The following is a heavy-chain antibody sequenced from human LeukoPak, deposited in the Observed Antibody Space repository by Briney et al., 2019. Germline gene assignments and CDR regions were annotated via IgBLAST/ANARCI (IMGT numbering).Heavy chain of an antibody. J-gene: IGHJ5*02. CDR2: INPNSGGT. D-gene: IGHD3-10*01. CDR1: GYTFTVYS. V-gene: IGHV1-2*06. CDR3: ARDRAFRGGGFHP. Sequence: ASVKVSCKASGYTFTVYSMHWVRQAPGQGLEWMGRINPNSGGTQYAQKFQGRVTMTSASSIITVYMELSSLRSDDTAIYYCARDRAFRGGGFHPWGQGTLVTVSS.